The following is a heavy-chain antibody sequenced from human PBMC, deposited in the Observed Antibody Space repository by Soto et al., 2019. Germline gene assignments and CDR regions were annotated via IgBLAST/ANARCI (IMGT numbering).Heavy chain of an antibody. CDR2: ISSSSSYI. CDR3: ATIIVGATMYCYGMDV. J-gene: IGHJ6*02. CDR1: GFTFSSYS. V-gene: IGHV3-21*01. D-gene: IGHD1-26*01. Sequence: EVQLVESGGGLVKPGGSLRLSCAASGFTFSSYSMNWVRQAPGKGLEWVSSISSSSSYIYYADSVKGRFTISRDNAKNXLYLQMNSLRAEDTAVYYCATIIVGATMYCYGMDVWGQGTTVTVSS.